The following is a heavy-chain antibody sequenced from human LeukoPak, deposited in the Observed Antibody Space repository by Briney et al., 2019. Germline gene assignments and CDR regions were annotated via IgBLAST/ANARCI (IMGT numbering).Heavy chain of an antibody. Sequence: ASVKVSCKVSGYTLTELSMHWVRQAPGKGLVWMGGFDPEDGETIYAQKFQGRVTMTEDTSTDTAYMELSSLRSEDTAVYYCATLATSGYYYYYMDVWGKGTTVTVSS. J-gene: IGHJ6*03. V-gene: IGHV1-24*01. CDR1: GYTLTELS. D-gene: IGHD5-12*01. CDR2: FDPEDGET. CDR3: ATLATSGYYYYYMDV.